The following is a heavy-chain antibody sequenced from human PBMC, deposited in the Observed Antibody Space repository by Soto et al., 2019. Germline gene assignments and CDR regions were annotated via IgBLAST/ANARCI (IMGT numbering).Heavy chain of an antibody. Sequence: PSETLSLTCAVSGGSISSGGYSWSWIRQPPGKGLEWIGYIYHSGSTYYNSSLKSRVTISVDRSKNQFSLKLSSVTAADTAVYYCARIHSPWGRGTLVTVPP. CDR1: GGSISSGGYS. CDR2: IYHSGST. V-gene: IGHV4-30-2*01. CDR3: ARIHSP. J-gene: IGHJ5*02.